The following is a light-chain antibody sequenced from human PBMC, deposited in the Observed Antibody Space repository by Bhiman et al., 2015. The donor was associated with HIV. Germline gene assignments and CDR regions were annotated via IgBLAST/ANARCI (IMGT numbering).Light chain of an antibody. CDR1: SSDVGGYNY. CDR3: ISYTTTFKWV. V-gene: IGLV2-14*01. Sequence: QSALTQPASVSGSPGQSITISCTGTSSDVGGYNYVSWYQQHPGKAPKLMIFDVSKRPSGVSPRFAGSKSGNSASLVISGLQPEDEADYYCISYTTTFKWVVGGGTKVTVL. J-gene: IGLJ3*02. CDR2: DVS.